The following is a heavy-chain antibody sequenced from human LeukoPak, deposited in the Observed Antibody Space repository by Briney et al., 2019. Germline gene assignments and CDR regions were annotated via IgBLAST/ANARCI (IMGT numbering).Heavy chain of an antibody. CDR1: GFTFSSYS. CDR2: IISSGSYI. Sequence: GGSLRLSCAASGFTFSSYSMNWVRHAPGRGLEWVSCIISSGSYIYYADSVKGRFTISRDKAKHSLYLQMNSLRADDTAVYYCARDEYASSPGYFVSWGQGTLVTVSS. J-gene: IGHJ4*02. D-gene: IGHD6-6*01. CDR3: ARDEYASSPGYFVS. V-gene: IGHV3-21*04.